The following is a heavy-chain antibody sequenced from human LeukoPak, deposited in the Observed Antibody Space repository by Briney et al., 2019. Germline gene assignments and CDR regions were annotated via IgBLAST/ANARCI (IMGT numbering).Heavy chain of an antibody. CDR2: ISRSSGSI. CDR3: ALRGSDPRRSFDH. V-gene: IGHV3-11*04. D-gene: IGHD6-19*01. Sequence: PGGSLRLSCAATGFTFSDYYMSWIRQAPGKGLEWVSYISRSSGSIYYADSVKGRFTISRDNAKNSLYLQMNSLRAEDTAVYYCALRGSDPRRSFDHWGQGTLVTVSS. J-gene: IGHJ4*02. CDR1: GFTFSDYY.